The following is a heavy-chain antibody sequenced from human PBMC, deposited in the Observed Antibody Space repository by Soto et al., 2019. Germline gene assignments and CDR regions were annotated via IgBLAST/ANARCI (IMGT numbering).Heavy chain of an antibody. Sequence: QVQLVQSGAEVKKPGSSVKVSCKASGGTFSRSAISWVRQAPGHGLEWMGGIIPSFGTANYAQKFQGRVTITADESTSTAYMELSSLRSDDTAVYYCASPGSGIQLRYKTGGVDYWGQGTLVTVSS. CDR2: IIPSFGTA. J-gene: IGHJ4*02. CDR3: ASPGSGIQLRYKTGGVDY. V-gene: IGHV1-69*12. D-gene: IGHD5-18*01. CDR1: GGTFSRSA.